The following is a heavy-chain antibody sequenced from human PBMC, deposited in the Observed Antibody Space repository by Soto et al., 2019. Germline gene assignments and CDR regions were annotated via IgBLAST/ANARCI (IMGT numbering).Heavy chain of an antibody. CDR1: GFTFSSYG. J-gene: IGHJ4*02. V-gene: IGHV3-33*01. D-gene: IGHD5-12*01. CDR3: ARGEATIKGRYYFDY. CDR2: IWYDGSNK. Sequence: GVSLRLSCAASGFTFSSYGMHWVRQAPGKGLEWVAVIWYDGSNKYYADSVKGRFTISRDNSKNTLYLQMNSLRAEDTAVYYCARGEATIKGRYYFDYWGQGTLVTVSS.